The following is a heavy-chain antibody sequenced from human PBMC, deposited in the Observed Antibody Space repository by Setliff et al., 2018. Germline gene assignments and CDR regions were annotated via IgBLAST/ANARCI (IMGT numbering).Heavy chain of an antibody. Sequence: GASVKVSCKASGYSFTSYTIHWARQAPGQGLEWMGWISPGNGNTAYSQKIQDRVTITSDTSASTAYMELSSLRSEDTAVYYCARIGFGYYSTSGAWYFDNWGQGTLVTVSS. CDR3: ARIGFGYYSTSGAWYFDN. CDR2: ISPGNGNT. J-gene: IGHJ4*02. V-gene: IGHV1-3*01. D-gene: IGHD2-8*01. CDR1: GYSFTSYT.